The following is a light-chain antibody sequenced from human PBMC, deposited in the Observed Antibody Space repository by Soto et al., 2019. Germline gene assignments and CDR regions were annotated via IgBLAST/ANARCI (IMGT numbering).Light chain of an antibody. CDR2: DAS. CDR3: QQYNSYSSWT. Sequence: SPSTLSASVGDRVTITCRASQSLNSLLAWYQQKPGRAPKLLIYDASTLESGVPSRFSGSGSGTEFTLTISSLQTDDFATYYCQQYNSYSSWTFGHGTKVDI. V-gene: IGKV1-5*01. CDR1: QSLNSL. J-gene: IGKJ1*01.